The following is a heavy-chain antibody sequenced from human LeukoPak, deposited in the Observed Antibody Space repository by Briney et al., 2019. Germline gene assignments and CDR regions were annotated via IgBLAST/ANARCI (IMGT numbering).Heavy chain of an antibody. J-gene: IGHJ4*02. V-gene: IGHV4-61*08. CDR2: MYYTANS. Sequence: SETLSLTCSVSGVSVCSAGYYWTWIRQPPGKGLEWIGYMYYTANSNYNPFLKSRVTMSLDPSQNEFSLRLTSVTAADTAVYYCARSQSQSGSYRYYFAYWGQGSLVTVSS. CDR1: GVSVCSAGYY. CDR3: ARSQSQSGSYRYYFAY. D-gene: IGHD1-26*01.